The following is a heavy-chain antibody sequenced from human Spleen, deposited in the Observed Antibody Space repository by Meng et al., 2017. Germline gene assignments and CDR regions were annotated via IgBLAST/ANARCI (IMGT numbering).Heavy chain of an antibody. CDR1: GFTFSSYA. V-gene: IGHV3-30*01. CDR3: ARESAFDI. J-gene: IGHJ3*02. CDR2: ISYDGSNK. Sequence: GESLKISCAASGFTFSSYAMHWVRQAPGKGLEWVAVISYDGSNKYYADSVKGRFTISRDNSKNTLYLQMNSLRAEDTAVYYCARESAFDIWGQGTRVTSSS.